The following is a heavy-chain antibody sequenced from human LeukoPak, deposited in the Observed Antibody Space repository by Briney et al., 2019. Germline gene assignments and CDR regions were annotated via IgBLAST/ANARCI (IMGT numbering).Heavy chain of an antibody. D-gene: IGHD4-11*01. CDR3: AKPTVTDVWGFYGMDV. CDR2: NSGSGGRT. J-gene: IGHJ6*02. V-gene: IGHV3-23*01. CDR1: GFTFSSYA. Sequence: PGGSLRLSCAASGFTFSSYAMNWVRQAPGKGLEWVSTNSGSGGRTYYANSVEGRFTFSRDNSKNTLYLQMNSLRAEDTAVYYCAKPTVTDVWGFYGMDVWGQGTTVTVSS.